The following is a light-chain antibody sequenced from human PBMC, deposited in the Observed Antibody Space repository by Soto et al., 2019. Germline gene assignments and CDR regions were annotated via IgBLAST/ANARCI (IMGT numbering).Light chain of an antibody. CDR1: QSVSSSY. CDR2: GAS. CDR3: QQYANSPLT. V-gene: IGKV3-20*01. Sequence: EIVLTQSPGTLSLSPGEGATLSCRASQSVSSSYLAWYQQKPGQAPRLLIYGASSRATGIPDRFSGSGSGTDFTLTISRLEPEDCAVYYCQQYANSPLTFGPGTKVDI. J-gene: IGKJ3*01.